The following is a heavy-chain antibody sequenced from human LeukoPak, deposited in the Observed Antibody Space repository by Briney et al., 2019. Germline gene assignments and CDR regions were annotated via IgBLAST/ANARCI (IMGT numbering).Heavy chain of an antibody. D-gene: IGHD4-17*01. CDR1: GGSISSYY. CDR2: IYYGVNT. CDR3: ARDPTAWAFDF. J-gene: IGHJ3*01. V-gene: IGHV4-59*12. Sequence: SGTLSLTCSVSGGSISSYYWSWIRQPPGKGLEWIGSIYYGVNTYYKSSLKSRVTISVDTSKNQFSLKLSSVTAADTAVYYCARDPTAWAFDFWGQGTMVTVSS.